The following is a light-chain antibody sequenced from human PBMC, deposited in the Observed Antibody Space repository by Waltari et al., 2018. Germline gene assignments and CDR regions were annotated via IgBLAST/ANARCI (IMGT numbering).Light chain of an antibody. CDR2: GNT. CDR3: QSYDSSLSSSV. J-gene: IGLJ3*02. Sequence: QSVLTQPPSVSWAPGQRVTISCTGSSANIGAGHDVHWYRDRPGTTPKLLTSGNTNRPSGVPHRFSGSKSATSASLAITGLQAEDEADYYCQSYDSSLSSSVFGGGTKLTVL. V-gene: IGLV1-40*01. CDR1: SANIGAGHD.